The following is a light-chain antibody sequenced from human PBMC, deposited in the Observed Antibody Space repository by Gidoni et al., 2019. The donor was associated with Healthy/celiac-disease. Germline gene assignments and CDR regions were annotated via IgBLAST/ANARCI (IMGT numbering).Light chain of an antibody. CDR2: GNK. V-gene: IGLV1-40*01. CDR3: QSYDSSLSGSV. CDR1: SIVEGYD. J-gene: IGLJ3*02. Sequence: QSVLTQPPSVSGAPGHRVTISCTGSSIVEGYDVHWYQQLPGTAPKVLIYGNKNRPSGVPDRFSGSKSGATASLAITGLQAEDEAEYHCQSYDSSLSGSVFGGGTKLTVL.